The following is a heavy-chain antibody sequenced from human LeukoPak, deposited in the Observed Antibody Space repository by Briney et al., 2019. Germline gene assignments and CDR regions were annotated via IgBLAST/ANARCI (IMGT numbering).Heavy chain of an antibody. CDR1: GFTFSSYA. CDR2: ISYDGSNK. CDR3: ARELFLYYDSSGYG. J-gene: IGHJ4*02. Sequence: GGSLRLSCAASGFTFSSYAMHWVRQAPGKGLEWVAVISYDGSNKYYADSVKGRFTISRDSSKNTLYLQMNSLRAEDTAVYYCARELFLYYDSSGYGWGQGTLVTVSS. V-gene: IGHV3-30-3*01. D-gene: IGHD3-22*01.